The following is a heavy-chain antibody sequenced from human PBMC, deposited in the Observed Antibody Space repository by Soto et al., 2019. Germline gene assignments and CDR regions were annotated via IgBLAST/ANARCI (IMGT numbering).Heavy chain of an antibody. CDR1: GGSIYSYF. D-gene: IGHD2-2*01. V-gene: IGHV4-59*01. CDR2: IHHSGST. CDR3: ARELADTSIVRRDPYYFDY. Sequence: SETLSLTCTVSGGSIYSYFWSWIRQPPGKGLEWIGYIHHSGSTNYNPSLKSRVTISVDTSKNQFSLKLSSVTAADTAVYYCARELADTSIVRRDPYYFDYWAQGTLVT. J-gene: IGHJ4*02.